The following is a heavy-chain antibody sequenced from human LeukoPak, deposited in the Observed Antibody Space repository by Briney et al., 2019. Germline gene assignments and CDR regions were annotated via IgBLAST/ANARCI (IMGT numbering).Heavy chain of an antibody. CDR3: AKGNYGEKIDY. CDR2: ISWNSGSI. Sequence: PGRSLRLSCAASGFTFDDYAMHWVRQAPGKGLEWVSGISWNSGSIGYADSVKGRFTISRDNAKNTLYLQMNSLKAEDAALYYCAKGNYGEKIDYWGPGTLVTVSS. V-gene: IGHV3-9*01. J-gene: IGHJ4*02. CDR1: GFTFDDYA. D-gene: IGHD4-17*01.